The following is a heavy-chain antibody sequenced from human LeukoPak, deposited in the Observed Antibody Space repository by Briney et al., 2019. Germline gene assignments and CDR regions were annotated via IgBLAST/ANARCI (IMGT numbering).Heavy chain of an antibody. D-gene: IGHD2-15*01. CDR3: ARDLVGGGFCSGGSCYGNAFDI. Sequence: GGSLRLSCAASGFTFNSYWMSWVRQAPGKGLEWVANIKQEGSEKQYVDSVRGRFTISRDNAKNSLYLQMNSQRAEDTALYYCARDLVGGGFCSGGSCYGNAFDIWGQGTLVTVFS. CDR2: IKQEGSEK. J-gene: IGHJ3*02. V-gene: IGHV3-7*01. CDR1: GFTFNSYW.